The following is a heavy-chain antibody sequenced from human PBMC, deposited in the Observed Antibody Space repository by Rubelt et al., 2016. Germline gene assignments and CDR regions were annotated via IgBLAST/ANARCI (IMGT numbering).Heavy chain of an antibody. D-gene: IGHD2-8*02. CDR3: ARQSTGHSNWFDP. J-gene: IGHJ5*02. CDR1: GASISSSTYY. Sequence: QLQLQESGPRLVKPSETLSLTCTVSGASISSSTYYWGWIRQPPGKGLEWIGSVYYSGSTTYKPSLKSRVIISGDPSKNKVTPRLGTVAAADTAVYYCARQSTGHSNWFDPCGQGTLVTVSS. CDR2: VYYSGST. V-gene: IGHV4-39*01.